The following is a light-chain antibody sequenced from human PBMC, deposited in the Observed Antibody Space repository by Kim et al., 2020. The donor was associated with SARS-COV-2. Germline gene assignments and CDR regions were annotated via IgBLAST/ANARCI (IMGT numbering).Light chain of an antibody. CDR2: DAS. CDR1: QGISNN. Sequence: ASVGDRVTITCQASQGISNNLNWYQQKPGKAPKVLMYDASKLETGVPSRFSGGGSGTDFTFTISSLQPEDIATYYCQQYGNLPLTFGGGTKVEI. J-gene: IGKJ4*01. V-gene: IGKV1-33*01. CDR3: QQYGNLPLT.